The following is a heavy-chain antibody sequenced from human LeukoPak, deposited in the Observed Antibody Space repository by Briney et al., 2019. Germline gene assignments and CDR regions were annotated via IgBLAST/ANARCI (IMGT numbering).Heavy chain of an antibody. Sequence: GGSLRLSCAASGFTFSSYDMHWVRQTTGRGLEWVSGIGTAGDTYSPGSVKGRFTISRDNSKNTLYLQMNSLRAEDTAVYYCAKEGRFTAYYDFWSGYYIDYWGQGTLVTVSS. D-gene: IGHD3-3*01. CDR1: GFTFSSYD. CDR3: AKEGRFTAYYDFWSGYYIDY. V-gene: IGHV3-13*01. CDR2: IGTAGDT. J-gene: IGHJ4*02.